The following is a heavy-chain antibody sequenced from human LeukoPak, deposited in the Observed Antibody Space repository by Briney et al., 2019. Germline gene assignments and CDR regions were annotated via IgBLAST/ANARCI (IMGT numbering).Heavy chain of an antibody. Sequence: GGSLRLSCAASGFTFSSYWMYWVRQAPGKGLVWVSRINSDGTSTDYADSVKGRFTISRDNAKNTLYLQMNSLRAEDTAVYYCASIPLSSSSGVDMDVWGQGTTVTVSS. V-gene: IGHV3-74*01. CDR2: INSDGTST. CDR3: ASIPLSSSSGVDMDV. D-gene: IGHD6-6*01. CDR1: GFTFSSYW. J-gene: IGHJ6*02.